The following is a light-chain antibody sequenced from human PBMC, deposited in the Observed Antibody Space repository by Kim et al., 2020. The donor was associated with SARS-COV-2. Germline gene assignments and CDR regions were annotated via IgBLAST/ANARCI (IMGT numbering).Light chain of an antibody. CDR2: AAS. CDR3: QQSYSTPQDT. J-gene: IGKJ2*01. CDR1: QSSSSF. Sequence: ASVGDRVTITCRASQSSSSFLNWYQQKPGKAPKLLIYAASSLQSGVPSRFSGSGSGTDFTLTISSLQPEDFATYYCQQSYSTPQDTFGQGTKLEI. V-gene: IGKV1-39*01.